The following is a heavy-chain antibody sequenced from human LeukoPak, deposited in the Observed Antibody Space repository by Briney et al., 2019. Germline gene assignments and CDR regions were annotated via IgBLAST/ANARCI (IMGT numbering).Heavy chain of an antibody. CDR1: GYTFTSYY. D-gene: IGHD4-23*01. CDR3: ARDWPPYGGNPQVSWFDP. V-gene: IGHV1-46*01. CDR2: INPSGGST. Sequence: ASVKVSCKASGYTFTSYYMHWVRQAPGQGLEWMGIINPSGGSTSYAQKFQGRVTMTRDTSTSTVYMELSSLRSEDTAVYYCARDWPPYGGNPQVSWFDPWGQGTLVTVSS. J-gene: IGHJ5*02.